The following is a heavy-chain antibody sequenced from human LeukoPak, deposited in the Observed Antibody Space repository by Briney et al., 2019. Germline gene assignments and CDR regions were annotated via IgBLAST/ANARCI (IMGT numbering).Heavy chain of an antibody. D-gene: IGHD1-26*01. V-gene: IGHV1-46*01. Sequence: ASVKVSCKSSGYAFTNYYMHSVRQAPGQGLEWMGIINPSGGSTIYAQKFQGRVTMTRDTSTSTIYMELSSLRSEDTAVYYCARRNSHIGSYRPSYYFDYWGQGTLVTVSS. CDR3: ARRNSHIGSYRPSYYFDY. J-gene: IGHJ4*02. CDR2: INPSGGST. CDR1: GYAFTNYY.